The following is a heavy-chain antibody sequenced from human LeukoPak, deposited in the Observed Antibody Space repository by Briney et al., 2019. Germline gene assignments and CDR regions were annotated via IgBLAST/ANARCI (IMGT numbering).Heavy chain of an antibody. D-gene: IGHD6-13*01. J-gene: IGHJ4*02. CDR2: MNPNSGNT. CDR1: GYTFTSYD. Sequence: ASVKVSCKASGYTFTSYDINWVRQATGQGLEWMGWMNPNSGNTGYAQKFQGRVTITRNTSISTAYMELSSLRSEDTAVYYCATSAGSGAAINFDYWGQGTLVTVSS. CDR3: ATSAGSGAAINFDY. V-gene: IGHV1-8*03.